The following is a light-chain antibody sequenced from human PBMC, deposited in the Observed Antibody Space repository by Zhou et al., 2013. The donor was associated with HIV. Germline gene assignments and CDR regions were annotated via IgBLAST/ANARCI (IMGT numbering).Light chain of an antibody. Sequence: DMQMTQSPSSLSASVGDRVTISCRPSKNIYTYLNWYQQKPGKAPNLLIYAASDLPSGVPSRFSGSGSGTDFTLTISSLQPEDLGTYYCQQSYSSSPFTFGPGTRVHVK. V-gene: IGKV1-39*01. CDR2: AAS. CDR1: KNIYTY. J-gene: IGKJ3*01. CDR3: QQSYSSSPFT.